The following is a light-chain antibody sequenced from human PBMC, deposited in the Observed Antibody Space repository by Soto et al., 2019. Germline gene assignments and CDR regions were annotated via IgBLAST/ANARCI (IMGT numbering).Light chain of an antibody. Sequence: QSALTQPRSVSGSPGQSVTISCTGTSSDVGRYDYVSWYQQRPGKAPKLIVYDVTERPSGVPDRFSGSKSGNTASLTISGLQAEDEADYSCCSFAGSYSYVFGTGTKVTVL. CDR3: CSFAGSYSYV. CDR2: DVT. CDR1: SSDVGRYDY. V-gene: IGLV2-11*01. J-gene: IGLJ1*01.